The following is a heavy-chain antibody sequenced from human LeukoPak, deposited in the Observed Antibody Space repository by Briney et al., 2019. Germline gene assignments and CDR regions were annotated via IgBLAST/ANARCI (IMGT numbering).Heavy chain of an antibody. Sequence: GASVKVSCKASGYTFTGYYMHWVRQAPGQGLEWMGWINPNSGGTNYAQKFQGWVTMTRDTSISTAYMELSRLRSDDTAVYYCARDVGYGSGTQWNWFDPWGQGTLVTVSS. CDR3: ARDVGYGSGTQWNWFDP. J-gene: IGHJ5*02. V-gene: IGHV1-2*04. CDR1: GYTFTGYY. CDR2: INPNSGGT. D-gene: IGHD3-10*01.